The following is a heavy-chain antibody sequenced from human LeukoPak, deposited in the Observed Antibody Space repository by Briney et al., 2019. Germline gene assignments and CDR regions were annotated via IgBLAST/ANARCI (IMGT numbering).Heavy chain of an antibody. V-gene: IGHV1-3*01. D-gene: IGHD3-10*01. Sequence: ASVKVSCKASGYTFTSYAMHWVRQAPGQRLEWMGWINAGNGNTKYSQKFQGRVTITRDTSASTAYMELSNLRSEDTAVYYCARSRVTMVRGVITPLDYWGQGTLVTVSS. CDR1: GYTFTSYA. CDR3: ARSRVTMVRGVITPLDY. J-gene: IGHJ4*02. CDR2: INAGNGNT.